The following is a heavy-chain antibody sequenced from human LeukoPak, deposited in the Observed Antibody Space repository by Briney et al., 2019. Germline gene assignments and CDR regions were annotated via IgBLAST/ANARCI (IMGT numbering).Heavy chain of an antibody. J-gene: IGHJ6*03. D-gene: IGHD3-3*01. CDR1: GGTFSSYA. CDR3: ARGFVDFGMVINPMDV. V-gene: IGHV1-69*05. Sequence: SVKVSCKASGGTFSSYAISWVRQAPGQGLEWMGGIIPIFGTANYAQKFQGRVTITTDESTSTAYMELSSLRSEGTAVYYCARGFVDFGMVINPMDVWGKGTTVTVSS. CDR2: IIPIFGTA.